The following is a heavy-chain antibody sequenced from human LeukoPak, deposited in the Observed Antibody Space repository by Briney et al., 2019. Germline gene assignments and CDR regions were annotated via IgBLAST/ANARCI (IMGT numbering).Heavy chain of an antibody. J-gene: IGHJ4*02. CDR3: ASFALGAAAGT. CDR2: INSDGIST. V-gene: IGHV3-74*01. Sequence: GGSLRLSCVASGFTFSTSWMHWVRQAPGKGLVWVSRINSDGISTTYADFVKGRFTISRDNAKNTLYLQMNTLRAEDTAVYYCASFALGAAAGTWGQGTLVTVSS. D-gene: IGHD6-13*01. CDR1: GFTFSTSW.